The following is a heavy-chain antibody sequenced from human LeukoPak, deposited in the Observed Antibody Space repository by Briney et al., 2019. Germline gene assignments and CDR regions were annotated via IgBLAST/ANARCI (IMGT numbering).Heavy chain of an antibody. D-gene: IGHD3-10*01. V-gene: IGHV3-74*01. Sequence: GGSLRLSCAASGFTFSSYWMHWVRQAPGKGLVWVSRINSDGSSTSYADSVKGRFTISRDNAKNTLYLQMNSLRAEDTAVYYCARDSEVRGELLYYFDYWGQGTLVTVSS. CDR1: GFTFSSYW. J-gene: IGHJ4*02. CDR3: ARDSEVRGELLYYFDY. CDR2: INSDGSST.